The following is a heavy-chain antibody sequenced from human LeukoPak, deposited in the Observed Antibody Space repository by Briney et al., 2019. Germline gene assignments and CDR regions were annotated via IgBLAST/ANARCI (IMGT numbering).Heavy chain of an antibody. CDR2: IYYSGST. CDR3: ATDAVNTVDY. CDR1: GGSISSYY. V-gene: IGHV4-59*08. Sequence: PSETLSLTCTVSGGSISSYYWSWIRQPPGKGLEWIGYIYYSGSTNYNPSLKSRVTISVDTSKNQFSLKLSSVTAADTAVYYCATDAVNTVDYWGQGTLVTVSS. J-gene: IGHJ4*02. D-gene: IGHD2-8*02.